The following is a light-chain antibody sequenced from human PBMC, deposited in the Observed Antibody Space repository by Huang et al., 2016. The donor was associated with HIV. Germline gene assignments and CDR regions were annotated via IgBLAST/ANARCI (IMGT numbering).Light chain of an antibody. J-gene: IGKJ3*01. CDR1: QIVSSH. CDR2: AAS. V-gene: IGKV3-15*01. CDR3: QQYNDFRST. Sequence: ETVMTQSQVTLSVSPGDRASLSCRSSQIVSSHLAWYQQKPGPAPRLLLYAASTRATVVPARFSGSGAGTEFTLTISTLQSEDSAVYYCQQYNDFRSTFGPGTRVEIK.